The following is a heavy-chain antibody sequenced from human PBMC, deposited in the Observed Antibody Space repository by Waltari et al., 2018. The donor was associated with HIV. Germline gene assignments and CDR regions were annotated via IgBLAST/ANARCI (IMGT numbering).Heavy chain of an antibody. CDR1: GGSISSSRHS. V-gene: IGHV4-39*01. J-gene: IGHJ3*02. CDR3: ARNYLAYYDSGGRRAFDI. Sequence: QLPLQQSGTGLVKPSESRSLTCTCSGGSISSSRHSWGRIRQPPGKGLEWIGSIYYSGSTYYNPTLKSRVTITVDTSKKQFYLKLSSGTAADTAVYYCARNYLAYYDSGGRRAFDIWGQGTMVTVSS. D-gene: IGHD3-22*01. CDR2: IYYSGST.